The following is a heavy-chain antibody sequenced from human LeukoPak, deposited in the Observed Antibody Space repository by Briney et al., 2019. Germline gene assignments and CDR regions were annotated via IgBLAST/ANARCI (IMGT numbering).Heavy chain of an antibody. Sequence: SETLSLTGTVSGGSISSSSYYWGWIRQPPGKGLEWIGTIYYGGSTYYNPSLKRRVTISIDTSNNQFFLKLNSVTAADTAVYYCARQRGKMRYFDFVALDYWGQGTLVTVSS. D-gene: IGHD3-9*01. V-gene: IGHV4-39*01. CDR2: IYYGGST. CDR1: GGSISSSSYY. CDR3: ARQRGKMRYFDFVALDY. J-gene: IGHJ4*02.